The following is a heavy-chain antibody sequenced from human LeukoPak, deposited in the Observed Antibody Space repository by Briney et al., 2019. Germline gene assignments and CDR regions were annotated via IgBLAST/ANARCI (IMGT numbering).Heavy chain of an antibody. V-gene: IGHV3-43*02. J-gene: IGHJ4*02. CDR1: GFTFDDYA. CDR3: AKDRSSSGYFYYFDY. D-gene: IGHD3-22*01. Sequence: GSLRLSCAASGFTFDDYAMHWVRRAPGKGLECVSLISGDGGSTYYADSVKGRFTISRDNSKNSLYLQMNSLRTEDTALYYCAKDRSSSGYFYYFDYWGQGTLVTVSS. CDR2: ISGDGGST.